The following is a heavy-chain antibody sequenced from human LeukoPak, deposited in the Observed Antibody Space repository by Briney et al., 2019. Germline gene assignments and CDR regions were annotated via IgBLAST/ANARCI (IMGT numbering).Heavy chain of an antibody. J-gene: IGHJ3*02. V-gene: IGHV4-38-2*02. CDR2: IYHSGST. D-gene: IGHD2-15*01. CDR3: ARVYYSDAFDI. CDR1: GYSISSGYY. Sequence: SETLSLTCTVSGYSISSGYYWGWIRQPPGKGLEWIGSIYHSGSTYYNPSLKSRVTISVDTSKNQFSLKLSSVTAADTAVYYCARVYYSDAFDIWGQGTMVTVSS.